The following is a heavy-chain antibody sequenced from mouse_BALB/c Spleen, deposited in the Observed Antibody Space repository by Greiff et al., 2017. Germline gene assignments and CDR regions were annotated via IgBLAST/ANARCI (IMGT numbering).Heavy chain of an antibody. D-gene: IGHD2-4*01. J-gene: IGHJ4*01. CDR1: GYAFTNYL. V-gene: IGHV1-54*01. Sequence: VQLQQSGAELVRPGTSVKVSCKASGYAFTNYLIEWVKQRPGQGLEWIGVINTGSGGTNYNEKFKGKATLTADKSSSTAYMQLSSLTSDDSAVYFCARSGDYDYDPYAIDYWGQGTSVTVSS. CDR3: ARSGDYDYDPYAIDY. CDR2: INTGSGGT.